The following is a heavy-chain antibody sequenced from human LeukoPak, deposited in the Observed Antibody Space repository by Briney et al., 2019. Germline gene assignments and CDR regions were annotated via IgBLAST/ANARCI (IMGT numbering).Heavy chain of an antibody. CDR3: AKSMTLQWRGFFDL. V-gene: IGHV3-7*03. J-gene: IGHJ2*01. CDR2: VNRDGSET. D-gene: IGHD6-19*01. CDR1: GFALSSHW. Sequence: GGSLRLSCAASGFALSSHWMTWVRQVPGRGPEWVANVNRDGSETYYLDSVKGRFTISKDNAKNSLYLQKNSLRADDTAIYYCAKSMTLQWRGFFDLWGRGTHVTVSS.